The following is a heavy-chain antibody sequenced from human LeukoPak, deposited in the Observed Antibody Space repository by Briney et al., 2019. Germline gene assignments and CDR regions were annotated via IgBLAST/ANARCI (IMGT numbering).Heavy chain of an antibody. D-gene: IGHD6-6*01. Sequence: PSETLSLTCTVSGGSISTYYWSWIRQPPGKGLEWIGYVFYSGNTDYNPSLQSRVTISLGTSKNQFSLKLSSVTAADTALYYCARGYSSSSVLGYYYYYMDVWGKGTTVTVSS. J-gene: IGHJ6*03. CDR3: ARGYSSSSVLGYYYYYMDV. V-gene: IGHV4-59*01. CDR1: GGSISTYY. CDR2: VFYSGNT.